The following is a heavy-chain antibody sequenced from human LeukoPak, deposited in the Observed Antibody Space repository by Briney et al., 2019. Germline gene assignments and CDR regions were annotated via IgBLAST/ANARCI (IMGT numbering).Heavy chain of an antibody. J-gene: IGHJ4*02. V-gene: IGHV5-51*01. CDR2: IYPGDSNP. Sequence: GESLKISCKGSGYSFTSYWIGWGRQMPGKGLEWMGIIYPGDSNPRYSPSFQVQVTISTDKSISTAYLQWSSLKASDTAMSYCARPDRWPAYYFDYWGQGTLVTVSS. D-gene: IGHD6-13*01. CDR1: GYSFTSYW. CDR3: ARPDRWPAYYFDY.